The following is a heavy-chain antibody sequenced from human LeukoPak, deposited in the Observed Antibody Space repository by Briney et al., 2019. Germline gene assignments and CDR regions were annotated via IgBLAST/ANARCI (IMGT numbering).Heavy chain of an antibody. CDR1: GYTFTSYY. CDR3: ARDLSANDGDY. J-gene: IGHJ4*02. V-gene: IGHV1-46*01. CDR2: INLSGGST. D-gene: IGHD1-1*01. Sequence: ASVTVSCKASGYTFTSYYMHWVRQAPGQGLEWMGIINLSGGSTSYAQKFQGRVTMTRDMSTSTVYMELSSLRSEDTAVYYCARDLSANDGDYWGQGTLVTVSS.